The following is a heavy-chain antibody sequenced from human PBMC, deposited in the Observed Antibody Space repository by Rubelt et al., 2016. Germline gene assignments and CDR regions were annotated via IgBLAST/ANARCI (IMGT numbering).Heavy chain of an antibody. J-gene: IGHJ4*02. CDR2: ISYDGSNK. CDR1: A. V-gene: IGHV3-30*04. D-gene: IGHD6-19*01. CDR3: AGEGNSLAVAGTLAY. Sequence: AMHWVRQAPGKGLEWVAVISYDGSNKYYADSVKGRFTISRDNSKNTLYLQMDSLRAEDTAVYYCAGEGNSLAVAGTLAYWGQGALVTVSS.